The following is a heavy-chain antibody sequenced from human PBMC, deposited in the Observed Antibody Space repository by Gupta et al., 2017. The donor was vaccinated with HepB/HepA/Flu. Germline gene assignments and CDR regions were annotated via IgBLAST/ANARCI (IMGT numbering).Heavy chain of an antibody. CDR2: ISGSGDDT. V-gene: IGHV3-23*01. Sequence: EVQMLASGGGLVPPGGSLTLSCAASGFSFSSYGITWVHQAPGKGLQWVSSISGSGDDTYYADSVEGRFTISRDKSKNTLYVQMNNLKNEDTAVYYCAKDEGFTLDVWGKGTTVTVSS. J-gene: IGHJ6*04. CDR3: AKDEGFTLDV. CDR1: GFSFSSYG.